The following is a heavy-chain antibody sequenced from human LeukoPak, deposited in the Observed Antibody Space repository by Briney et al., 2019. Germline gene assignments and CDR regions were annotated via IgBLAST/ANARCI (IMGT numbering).Heavy chain of an antibody. V-gene: IGHV1-46*03. CDR2: INPSGGST. D-gene: IGHD4-17*01. J-gene: IGHJ4*02. Sequence: ASVKVSCKAPGYTFTNYYIHWVRQAPGQGLEWMGIINPSGGSTNYAQKFQGRVTMTRDTSTSTVYMDLSNLKSEDTAVYYCVRGVGGAWYFGFWGQGTLVTVSS. CDR3: VRGVGGAWYFGF. CDR1: GYTFTNYY.